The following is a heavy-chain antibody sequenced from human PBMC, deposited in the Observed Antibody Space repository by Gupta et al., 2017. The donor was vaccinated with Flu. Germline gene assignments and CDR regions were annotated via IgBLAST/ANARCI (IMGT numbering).Heavy chain of an antibody. D-gene: IGHD2-21*02. V-gene: IGHV3-74*03. CDR2: INPDGSST. CDR3: ATVTAGC. J-gene: IGHJ4*02. Sequence: QWVRQAPGKGRVWVSRINPDGSSTTYAESVKGRFTISRDNAKNTLYLQMNSLGDDDTAVYYCATVTAGCWGQGTLVTVSS.